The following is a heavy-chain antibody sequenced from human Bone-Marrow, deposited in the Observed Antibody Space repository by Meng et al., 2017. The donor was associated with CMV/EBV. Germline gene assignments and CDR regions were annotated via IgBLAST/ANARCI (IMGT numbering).Heavy chain of an antibody. Sequence: GGSLRLSCAASGFTFSSYAMSWVRQAPGKGLEWVSAISGSGGSTYYADSVKGRFTISRDNSKNTLYLQMNSLRAEDTAVYYCARAGYCSSTSCYRVDLYYYGMDVWGQGTTVTVSS. CDR1: GFTFSSYA. CDR3: ARAGYCSSTSCYRVDLYYYGMDV. CDR2: ISGSGGST. D-gene: IGHD2-2*02. J-gene: IGHJ6*02. V-gene: IGHV3-23*01.